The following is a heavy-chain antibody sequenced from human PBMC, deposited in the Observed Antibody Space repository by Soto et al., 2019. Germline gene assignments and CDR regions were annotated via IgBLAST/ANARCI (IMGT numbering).Heavy chain of an antibody. J-gene: IGHJ4*02. Sequence: QVRLVQSGAEVKNRWASVKVSCKASGYPCTCYGISWVRHAPGQGLEWMGWISAYNGNTNYAQKLQGRVTMTTDTSTSTAYMELRSLRSDDTAVYYCARDAPPVDYWGQGTLVTVSS. V-gene: IGHV1-18*01. CDR1: GYPCTCYG. CDR3: ARDAPPVDY. CDR2: ISAYNGNT.